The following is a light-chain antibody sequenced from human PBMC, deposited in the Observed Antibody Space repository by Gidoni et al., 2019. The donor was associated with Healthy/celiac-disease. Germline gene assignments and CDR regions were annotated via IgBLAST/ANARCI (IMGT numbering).Light chain of an antibody. CDR1: SSDVGGYNY. CDR2: DVS. CDR3: SSYTSSSTLEVV. Sequence: QSALTQPASVSGSPGTSIPISCTGTSSDVGGYNYVSWYQQHPGKAPKLMIYDVSNRPSGVSNRFSGSKSGNTASLTISGLQAEDEADYYCSSYTSSSTLEVVFGGGTKLTVL. V-gene: IGLV2-14*01. J-gene: IGLJ2*01.